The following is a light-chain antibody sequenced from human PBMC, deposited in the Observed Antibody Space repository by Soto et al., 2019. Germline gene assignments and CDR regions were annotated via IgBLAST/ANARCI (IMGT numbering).Light chain of an antibody. J-gene: IGKJ3*01. Sequence: EIVLTQSPATLSLSPGERATLSCRASQSVSSHLAWYQQKPGQAPRLLIYDASNRATGIPARFSGSGSGTDFTLTISNLEPEDFAVYYCQQRSTWLFSFGPGTKVDIK. CDR1: QSVSSH. CDR2: DAS. V-gene: IGKV3-11*01. CDR3: QQRSTWLFS.